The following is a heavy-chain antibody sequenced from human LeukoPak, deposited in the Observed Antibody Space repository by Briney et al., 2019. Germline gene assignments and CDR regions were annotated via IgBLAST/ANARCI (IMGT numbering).Heavy chain of an antibody. J-gene: IGHJ4*02. Sequence: GGSLRLSCAASGFTFSIYCMHWVRQAPVKGPMWVSRICPDGPVTNYADSVKARFSISRDNARNTVYLQMNSLRAEDTAIYYCVRDFRSADYWGQGTLVTVSS. V-gene: IGHV3-74*01. CDR3: VRDFRSADY. CDR1: GFTFSIYC. CDR2: ICPDGPVT.